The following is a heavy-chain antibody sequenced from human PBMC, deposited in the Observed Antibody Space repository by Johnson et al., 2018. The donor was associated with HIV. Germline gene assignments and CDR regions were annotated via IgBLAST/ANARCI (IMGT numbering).Heavy chain of an antibody. CDR3: ATRDPTYRPGVFDI. D-gene: IGHD2-8*01. Sequence: QVQLVESGGGLVKPGGSLRLSCAGSGFTLSDYYMSWVRQAPGKGLEWIAYISGGGVGPFYADSVKGRFTISRDNAKNSLYLQMNRLRAEDTALYYCATRDPTYRPGVFDIWGQGTMVTVSS. J-gene: IGHJ3*02. CDR2: ISGGGVGP. CDR1: GFTLSDYY. V-gene: IGHV3-11*01.